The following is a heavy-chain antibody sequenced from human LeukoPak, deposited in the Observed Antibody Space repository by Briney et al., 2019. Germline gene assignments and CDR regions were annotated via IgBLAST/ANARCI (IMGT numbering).Heavy chain of an antibody. CDR3: ARVIAAAGDWYFDL. CDR2: INHSGST. CDR1: GGSFSGYY. D-gene: IGHD6-13*01. J-gene: IGHJ2*01. Sequence: SETLSLTCAVYGGSFSGYYWSWIRQPPGKGLEWIGEINHSGSTNYNPSLKSRVTISVDTSKNQFSLKLRSVTAADTAVYYCARVIAAAGDWYFDLWGRGTLVTVSS. V-gene: IGHV4-34*01.